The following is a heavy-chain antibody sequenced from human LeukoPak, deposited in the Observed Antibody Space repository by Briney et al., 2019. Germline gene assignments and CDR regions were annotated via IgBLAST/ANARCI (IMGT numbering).Heavy chain of an antibody. J-gene: IGHJ4*02. CDR3: ARRDDSAWGFCN. Sequence: PSETLSLTCIVSGGSISSYSWNWIRQSPGKGLEWVGYISHSGTTSYNSSLKSRVTISVDTSKNQLSLKLTSVTAADTAVYYCARRDDSAWGFCNLGPGTLVTVSS. CDR2: ISHSGTT. V-gene: IGHV4-59*08. CDR1: GGSISSYS. D-gene: IGHD6-19*01.